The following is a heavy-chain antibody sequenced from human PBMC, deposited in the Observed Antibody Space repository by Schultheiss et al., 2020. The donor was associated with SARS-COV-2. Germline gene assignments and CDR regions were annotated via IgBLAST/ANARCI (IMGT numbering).Heavy chain of an antibody. Sequence: ASVKVSCKVFGKVLAELSMHWVRQAPGKGLEWMGGFDPETGDTIYAQKFQGRVTMTEDTSIDRAFLELSSLRSDDTAVYYCARVGEMATSYFDYWGQGTLVTVSS. CDR1: GKVLAELS. CDR3: ARVGEMATSYFDY. CDR2: FDPETGDT. D-gene: IGHD5-24*01. J-gene: IGHJ4*02. V-gene: IGHV1-24*01.